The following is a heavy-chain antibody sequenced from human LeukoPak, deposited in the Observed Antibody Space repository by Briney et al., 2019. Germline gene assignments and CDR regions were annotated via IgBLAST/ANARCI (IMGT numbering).Heavy chain of an antibody. V-gene: IGHV1-69*01. D-gene: IGHD3-16*02. J-gene: IGHJ4*02. Sequence: VASVKVSCKASGGTFSSYAISWVRQAPGQGLEWMGGIIPIFGTANYAQKFQGRVTITADESTSTAYMELSSLRSEDTAVYYCARGSYDYVWGSYRPHFDYWGQGTLVTVSS. CDR1: GGTFSSYA. CDR2: IIPIFGTA. CDR3: ARGSYDYVWGSYRPHFDY.